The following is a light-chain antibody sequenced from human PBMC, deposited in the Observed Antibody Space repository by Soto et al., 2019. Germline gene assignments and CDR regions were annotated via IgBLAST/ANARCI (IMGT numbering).Light chain of an antibody. J-gene: IGKJ3*01. V-gene: IGKV1-12*02. CDR1: QDISGW. CDR3: QQADSYPFT. Sequence: DIQMTQSPSSVSASVGDRVTITCRASQDISGWLAWYQQKPGEAPKLLIFEASSLQSGVPSRFSGSGSGTDFTLTITSLQPEDSAVYYCQQADSYPFTFGPGTKVNIK. CDR2: EAS.